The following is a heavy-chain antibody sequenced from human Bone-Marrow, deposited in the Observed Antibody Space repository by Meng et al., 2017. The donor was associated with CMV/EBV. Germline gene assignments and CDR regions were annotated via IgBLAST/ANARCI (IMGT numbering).Heavy chain of an antibody. CDR1: GFTFSSYS. V-gene: IGHV3-21*01. CDR2: ISSSSYI. Sequence: GGSLRLSCPASGFTFSSYSMNWVRQAPGKGLEWVSSISSSSYIYYADSVKGRFTISRDNAKNSLYLQMNSLRAEETAVYYCAGWGEVGGDQGSFDYWGQGTLVTVSS. J-gene: IGHJ4*02. CDR3: AGWGEVGGDQGSFDY. D-gene: IGHD2-21*02.